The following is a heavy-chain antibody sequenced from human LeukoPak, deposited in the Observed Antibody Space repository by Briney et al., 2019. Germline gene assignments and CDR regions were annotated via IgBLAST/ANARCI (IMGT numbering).Heavy chain of an antibody. CDR1: GFSFNVYA. V-gene: IGHV3-23*01. D-gene: IGHD3-22*01. Sequence: GGSLRLSCAASGFSFNVYAMSWVRQAPGRGLEWISIISGSGDSIYYANSVKGRFTISRDNSKNTVYLQMNSLRAEDTAVYYCARDSNYYDSSGSFDYWGQGTLVTVSS. CDR2: ISGSGDSI. J-gene: IGHJ4*02. CDR3: ARDSNYYDSSGSFDY.